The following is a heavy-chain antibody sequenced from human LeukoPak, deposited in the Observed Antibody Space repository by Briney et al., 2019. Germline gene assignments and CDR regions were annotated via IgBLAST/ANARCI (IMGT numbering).Heavy chain of an antibody. D-gene: IGHD1-7*01. Sequence: SETLSLTCTVSGGSISSYYWSWIRQPAGKGLEWIGRIYTSGSTNYNPSLKSRVTMSVDTSKNQFSLRLSSVPAADTAVYYCAREGTTGPLYYYYYMDVWGKGTTVTVSS. CDR2: IYTSGST. CDR1: GGSISSYY. CDR3: AREGTTGPLYYYYYMDV. V-gene: IGHV4-4*07. J-gene: IGHJ6*03.